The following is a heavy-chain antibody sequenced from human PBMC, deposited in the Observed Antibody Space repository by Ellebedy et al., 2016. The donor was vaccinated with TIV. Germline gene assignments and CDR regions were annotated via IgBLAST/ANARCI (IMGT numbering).Heavy chain of an antibody. J-gene: IGHJ6*02. Sequence: GGSLRLSXAASGFTFSSYSMNWVRQAPGKGLEWVSSISSSSSYIYYADSVKGRFTISRDNAKNSLYLQMNSLRAEDTAVYYCARDWTGIAVHYGMDVWGQGTTVTVSS. CDR3: ARDWTGIAVHYGMDV. CDR1: GFTFSSYS. D-gene: IGHD6-19*01. CDR2: ISSSSSYI. V-gene: IGHV3-21*01.